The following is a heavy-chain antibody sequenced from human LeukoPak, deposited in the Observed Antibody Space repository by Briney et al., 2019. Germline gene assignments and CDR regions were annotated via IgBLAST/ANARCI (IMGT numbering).Heavy chain of an antibody. CDR1: GYTFTTYD. V-gene: IGHV1-8*01. CDR3: ARGRGSGHKENWFDP. CDR2: MNPNSGNT. D-gene: IGHD6-19*01. Sequence: GASVKVSCKASGYTFTTYDINWVRQATGQGLEWMGWMNPNSGNTGYTQKFQGRVTMTRNTSISSAYMELSSLRSEDTAVYYCARGRGSGHKENWFDPWGQGTLVTVSS. J-gene: IGHJ5*02.